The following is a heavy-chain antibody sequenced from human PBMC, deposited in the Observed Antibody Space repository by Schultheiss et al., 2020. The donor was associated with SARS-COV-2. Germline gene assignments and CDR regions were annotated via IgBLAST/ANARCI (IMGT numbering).Heavy chain of an antibody. Sequence: GSLRLSCAVYGGSFSNYYWSWIRQPPGKGLEWIGEINHSGSTYYNPSLKSRVTISVDTSKNQFSLKLNSVTAADTAVYYCARDPVAGIDYWGQGTLVTVSS. V-gene: IGHV4-34*01. CDR2: INHSGST. D-gene: IGHD6-19*01. CDR3: ARDPVAGIDY. J-gene: IGHJ4*02. CDR1: GGSFSNYY.